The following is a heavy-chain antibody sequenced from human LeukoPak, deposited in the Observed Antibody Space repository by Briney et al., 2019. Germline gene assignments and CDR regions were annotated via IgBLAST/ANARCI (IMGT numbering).Heavy chain of an antibody. Sequence: EVSCKASGGTFSSYAISWVRQAPGQGLEWMGGIIPIFGTANYAQKFQGRVTITADESTSTAYMELSSLRSEDTAVYYCARDRAYTHTAMVFYYFDYWGQGTLVTVSS. CDR3: ARDRAYTHTAMVFYYFDY. J-gene: IGHJ4*02. CDR2: IIPIFGTA. D-gene: IGHD5-18*01. V-gene: IGHV1-69*01. CDR1: GGTFSSYA.